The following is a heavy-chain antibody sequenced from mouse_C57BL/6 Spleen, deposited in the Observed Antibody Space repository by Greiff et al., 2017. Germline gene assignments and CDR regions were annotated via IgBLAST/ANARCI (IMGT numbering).Heavy chain of an antibody. V-gene: IGHV1-50*01. CDR2: IDPSDSYT. J-gene: IGHJ1*03. CDR1: GYTFTSYW. CDR3: ARRPSYWYFDV. Sequence: VKLQQPGAELVKPGASVKLSCKASGYTFTSYWMQWVKQRPGQGLEWIGEIDPSDSYTNYNQKFKGKATLTVDTSSSTAYMQLSSLTSEDSAVYYCARRPSYWYFDVWGTGTTVTVSS.